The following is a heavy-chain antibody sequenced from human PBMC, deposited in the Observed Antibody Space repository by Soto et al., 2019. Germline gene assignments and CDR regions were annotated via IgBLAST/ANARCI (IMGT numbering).Heavy chain of an antibody. CDR2: INAGNGNT. J-gene: IGHJ5*02. V-gene: IGHV1-3*01. CDR3: AGGSVVVPAAMPYNWFDP. Sequence: QVQLVQSGAEVKKPGASVKVSCKASGYTFTSYAMHWVRQAPGQRLEWMGWINAGNGNTKYSQKFQGRVTITRDTSASTAYMELSSLRYEDTAVYYGAGGSVVVPAAMPYNWFDPWGQGTLVTVSS. CDR1: GYTFTSYA. D-gene: IGHD2-2*01.